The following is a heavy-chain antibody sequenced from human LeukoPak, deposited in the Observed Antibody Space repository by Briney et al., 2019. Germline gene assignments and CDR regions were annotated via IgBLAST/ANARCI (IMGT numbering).Heavy chain of an antibody. J-gene: IGHJ4*02. CDR2: ISSSGSTI. Sequence: SGGSLSPSCAASGFTLGSYEMNWVRQPPGKGLEWVSYISSSGSTIYYADSVKGRFTISRDNAKNSLYLQMNSLRAEDTAVYYCAREFLGRFYYFDYWGQGTLVTVSS. CDR3: AREFLGRFYYFDY. D-gene: IGHD3-3*01. CDR1: GFTLGSYE. V-gene: IGHV3-48*03.